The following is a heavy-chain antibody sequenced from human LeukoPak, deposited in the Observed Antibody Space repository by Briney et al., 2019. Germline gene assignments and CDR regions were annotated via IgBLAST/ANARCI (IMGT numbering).Heavy chain of an antibody. CDR1: GFSFSSYA. CDR3: AKDGGNIVVVVAAMHY. Sequence: GGSLTLSCAASGFSFSSYAMSWVRQAPGKGLEWVSSISGSGGSTNYADSVKGRFTISRDNSKNTLYLQMNSLRVEDTAVYYCAKDGGNIVVVVAAMHYWGHGTLVTVSS. V-gene: IGHV3-23*01. D-gene: IGHD2-15*01. CDR2: ISGSGGST. J-gene: IGHJ4*01.